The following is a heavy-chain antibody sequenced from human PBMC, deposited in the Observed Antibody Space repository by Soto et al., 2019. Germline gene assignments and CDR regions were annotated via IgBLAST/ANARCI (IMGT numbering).Heavy chain of an antibody. CDR2: VNNDGTDT. V-gene: IGHV3-74*03. D-gene: IGHD6-13*01. J-gene: IGHJ6*02. Sequence: EVQLVESGGGLVQPGGSLRLSCAASGFTFSNYWMYWVRQAPGKGLVWVSRVNNDGTDTTNADSVQGRFTISRDNAENTLYLQTNSLRAEDTAVYYCARGGLQHALDVWGQGSTVTVSS. CDR1: GFTFSNYW. CDR3: ARGGLQHALDV.